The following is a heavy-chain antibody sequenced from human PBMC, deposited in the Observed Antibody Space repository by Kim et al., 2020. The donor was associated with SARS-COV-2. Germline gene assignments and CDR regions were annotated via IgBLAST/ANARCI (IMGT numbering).Heavy chain of an antibody. CDR1: GYTFTSYY. D-gene: IGHD3-22*01. CDR3: ARSEPLNYDSSGYRFDI. Sequence: ASVTVSCKASGYTFTSYYMHWVRQAPGQGLEWMGIINPSGGSTSYAQKFQGRVTMTRDTSTSTVYMELSSLRSEDTAVYYCARSEPLNYDSSGYRFDIWGQGTMVTVSS. V-gene: IGHV1-46*01. J-gene: IGHJ3*02. CDR2: INPSGGST.